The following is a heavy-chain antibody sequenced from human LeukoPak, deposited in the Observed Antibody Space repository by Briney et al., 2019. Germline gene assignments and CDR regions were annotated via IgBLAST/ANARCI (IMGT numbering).Heavy chain of an antibody. CDR3: ARVIRTQSMAVGY. J-gene: IGHJ4*02. CDR2: IIPVFGTA. V-gene: IGHV1-69*13. Sequence: SVKVSCKASGGTFNSYAISWVRQAPGQGLEWMGGIIPVFGTAIYAQKFQGRVTITADESTSTAYMELSRLRSDDTAVYYCARVIRTQSMAVGYWGQGTLVTVSS. CDR1: GGTFNSYA. D-gene: IGHD2/OR15-2a*01.